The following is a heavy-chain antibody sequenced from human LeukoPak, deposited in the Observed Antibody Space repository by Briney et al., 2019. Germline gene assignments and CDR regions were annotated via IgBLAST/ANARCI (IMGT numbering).Heavy chain of an antibody. Sequence: GGSLRLSCAASGFTFSSYGMHWVRQAPGKGLVWVAVISYDGSNKYYADSVKGRFTISRDNSKNTLYLQMNSLRAEDTAVYYCAKDKYYDSSGYYNDYWGQGTLVTVSS. J-gene: IGHJ4*02. D-gene: IGHD3-22*01. V-gene: IGHV3-30*18. CDR3: AKDKYYDSSGYYNDY. CDR2: ISYDGSNK. CDR1: GFTFSSYG.